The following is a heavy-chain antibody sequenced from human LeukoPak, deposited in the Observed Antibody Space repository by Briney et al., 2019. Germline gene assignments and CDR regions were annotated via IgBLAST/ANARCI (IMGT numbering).Heavy chain of an antibody. V-gene: IGHV3-9*01. D-gene: IGHD2-15*01. J-gene: IGHJ4*02. CDR1: GFTFDDYA. CDR3: ATRSDGFPY. Sequence: SLRLSCAASGFTFDDYAMHWVRQAPGKGLEWVSGISWNSGSIGYADSVKGRFTISRDNAKNSLYLQMNSLRAEDTALYYCATRSDGFPYWGQGTLVTVSS. CDR2: ISWNSGSI.